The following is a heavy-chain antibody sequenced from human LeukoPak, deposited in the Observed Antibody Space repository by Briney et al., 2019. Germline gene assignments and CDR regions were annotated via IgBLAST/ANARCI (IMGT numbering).Heavy chain of an antibody. J-gene: IGHJ4*02. CDR2: ISSSGSTI. CDR3: ARDSGNYYGSGSYYPYYFDY. D-gene: IGHD3-10*01. Sequence: GGSLRLSCAASGFTFSSYEMNWVRQAPGKGLEWVSYISSSGSTIYYADSVKGRFTISRDNAKNSLYLQMNSLRAEDTAVYYCARDSGNYYGSGSYYPYYFDYWGQGTLVTVSS. CDR1: GFTFSSYE. V-gene: IGHV3-48*03.